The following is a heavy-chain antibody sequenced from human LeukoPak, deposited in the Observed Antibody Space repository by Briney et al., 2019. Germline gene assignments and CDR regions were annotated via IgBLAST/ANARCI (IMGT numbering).Heavy chain of an antibody. CDR1: GGSFSGYY. D-gene: IGHD3-22*01. CDR3: AKAPYLSSGS. J-gene: IGHJ3*01. CDR2: IDHSGAT. Sequence: SETLSLTCAVYGGSFSGYYWSWIRQPPGRGLEWIGEIDHSGATNYNPSLKSRVTISLDTSKNQFSLTLSSITAADTAVYYCAKAPYLSSGSWGQGTMVTVSS. V-gene: IGHV4-34*01.